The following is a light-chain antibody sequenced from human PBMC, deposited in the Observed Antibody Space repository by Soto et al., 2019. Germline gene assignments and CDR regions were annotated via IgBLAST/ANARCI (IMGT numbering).Light chain of an antibody. CDR1: QGVNNY. V-gene: IGKV1-16*01. CDR3: QQYNTYPYT. J-gene: IGKJ2*01. CDR2: AAS. Sequence: DIQMTQSPSSLSASVGDRVTITCRASQGVNNYLAWLQQKPGKPPKSLIYAASNLQSGVPSRFSGSASGTDFTLTISSLQPEDFATYYCQQYNTYPYTFGQGTKLEI.